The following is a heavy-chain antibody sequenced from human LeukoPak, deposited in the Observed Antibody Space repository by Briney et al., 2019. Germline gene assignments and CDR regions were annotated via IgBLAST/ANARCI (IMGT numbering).Heavy chain of an antibody. V-gene: IGHV4-59*08. Sequence: SETLSLTCRVSGGSISSYYWSWIRQPPGKGLEWIGYIYYSGSTNYNPSLKSRVTISVDTSKNQFSLKLSSVTAADTAVYYCARGGRGTAIDYWGQGTLVTVSS. CDR2: IYYSGST. J-gene: IGHJ4*02. CDR3: ARGGRGTAIDY. D-gene: IGHD5-18*01. CDR1: GGSISSYY.